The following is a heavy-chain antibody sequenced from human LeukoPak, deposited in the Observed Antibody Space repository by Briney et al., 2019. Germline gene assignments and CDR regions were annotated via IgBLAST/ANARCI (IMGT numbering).Heavy chain of an antibody. D-gene: IGHD6-19*01. CDR3: ARGLGYSSGWHLQKYFDY. Sequence: SETLSLTCAVYGGSFSGYYWSWIRQPPGKGLEWIGEINHSGSTNYNPSLKSRVTISVDTSKNQFSLKLSSVAAADTAVYYCARGLGYSSGWHLQKYFDYWGQGTLVTVSS. V-gene: IGHV4-34*01. J-gene: IGHJ4*02. CDR2: INHSGST. CDR1: GGSFSGYY.